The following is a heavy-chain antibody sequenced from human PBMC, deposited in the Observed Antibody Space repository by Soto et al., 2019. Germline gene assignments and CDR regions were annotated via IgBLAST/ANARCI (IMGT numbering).Heavy chain of an antibody. CDR1: GGSISSSSYY. CDR3: ARHVRYSSSCFDY. V-gene: IGHV4-39*01. CDR2: IYYSGST. D-gene: IGHD6-13*01. J-gene: IGHJ4*02. Sequence: QLQLQESGPGLVKPSETLSLTCTVSGGSISSSSYYWGWIRQPPGKGLEWIGSIYYSGSTYDNPSLKSRATISVDTSKNQFSLKLSSVTAADTAVYYCARHVRYSSSCFDYWGQGTLVTVSS.